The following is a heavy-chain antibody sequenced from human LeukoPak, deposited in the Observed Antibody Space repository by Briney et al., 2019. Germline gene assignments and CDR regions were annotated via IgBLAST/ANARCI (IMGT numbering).Heavy chain of an antibody. D-gene: IGHD2-2*01. Sequence: SETLSLTCNVSGYSMRTGYYWGWIRQAPGKGLEWIGDMYHSGTTFYSLSLKSRVTITGDTSKSQFYLKLTSVTAADTAVYYCARAVPATIHYDAFDIWGQGTMVTVSS. CDR3: ARAVPATIHYDAFDI. CDR2: MYHSGTT. CDR1: GYSMRTGYY. V-gene: IGHV4-38-2*02. J-gene: IGHJ3*02.